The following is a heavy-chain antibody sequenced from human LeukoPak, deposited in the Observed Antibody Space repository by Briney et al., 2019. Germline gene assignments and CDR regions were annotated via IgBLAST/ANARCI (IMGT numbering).Heavy chain of an antibody. CDR1: GYTFTGYY. J-gene: IGHJ4*02. Sequence: ASVKVSCKAPGYTFTGYYMHWVRQAPGQGLEWMGWINPNSGGTNYAQKFQGRVTMTRDTSISTAYMELSRLRSDDTAVYYCARASHYYDSSGYYYVYWGQGTLVTVSS. CDR2: INPNSGGT. V-gene: IGHV1-2*02. CDR3: ARASHYYDSSGYYYVY. D-gene: IGHD3-22*01.